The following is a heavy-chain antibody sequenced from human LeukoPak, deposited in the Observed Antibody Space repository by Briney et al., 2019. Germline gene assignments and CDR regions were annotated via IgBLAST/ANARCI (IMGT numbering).Heavy chain of an antibody. Sequence: GGSLRLSCAASGFTFSDYWMSWVCEAPGEGLERGGQIKEDGSEKYYADSVKGRFTISRDNARNSVYLQMNSLRAEDTAVYYCARDSPGTTFDHWGQGTLVTVSS. J-gene: IGHJ5*02. D-gene: IGHD1-7*01. V-gene: IGHV3-7*01. CDR1: GFTFSDYW. CDR3: ARDSPGTTFDH. CDR2: IKEDGSEK.